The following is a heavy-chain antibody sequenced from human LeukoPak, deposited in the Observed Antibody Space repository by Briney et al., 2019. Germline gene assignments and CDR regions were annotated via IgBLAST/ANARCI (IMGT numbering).Heavy chain of an antibody. CDR3: ARGFSSSWYYYGMDV. D-gene: IGHD6-13*01. Sequence: SETLSLTCAVYGGSFSGYYWSWIRKPPGKGLEWIGEINHSGSTNYNPSLKSRVTISVDTSKNQFSLKLSSVTAADTAVYYCARGFSSSWYYYGMDVWGQGTTVTVSS. J-gene: IGHJ6*02. CDR1: GGSFSGYY. CDR2: INHSGST. V-gene: IGHV4-34*01.